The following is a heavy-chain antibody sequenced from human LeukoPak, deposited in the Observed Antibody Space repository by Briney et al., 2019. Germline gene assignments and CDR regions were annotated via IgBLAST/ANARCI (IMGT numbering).Heavy chain of an antibody. CDR2: ISYDGSNK. Sequence: PGGSLRLSCAASGFTFSSYGMHWVRQAPGKGLEWVAVISYDGSNKYYADSVKGRFTISRDNSKNTLYLQMNSLRAEDTAVYHCHLSSSSSDFDYWGQGTLVTVSS. D-gene: IGHD6-6*01. V-gene: IGHV3-30*03. CDR1: GFTFSSYG. J-gene: IGHJ4*02. CDR3: HLSSSSSDFDY.